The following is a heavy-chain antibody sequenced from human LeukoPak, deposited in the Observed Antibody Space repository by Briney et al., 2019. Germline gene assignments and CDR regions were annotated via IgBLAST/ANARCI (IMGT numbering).Heavy chain of an antibody. J-gene: IGHJ4*02. Sequence: GASVKVSCKVSGYTLTELSMHWVRQAPGKGLEWMGGFDPEDGETIYAQKFQGRVTMTEDTSTDTAYMELSSLRSEDTAVYYCATVQAGYYYDSSGYYPLRYWGQGTLATVSS. CDR2: FDPEDGET. CDR1: GYTLTELS. D-gene: IGHD3-22*01. V-gene: IGHV1-24*01. CDR3: ATVQAGYYYDSSGYYPLRY.